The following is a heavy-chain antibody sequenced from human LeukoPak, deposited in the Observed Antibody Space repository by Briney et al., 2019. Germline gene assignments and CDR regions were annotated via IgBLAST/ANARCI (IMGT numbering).Heavy chain of an antibody. CDR1: GGSISSDNYY. V-gene: IGHV4-39*01. Sequence: SETLSLTCTVSGGSISSDNYYWGWIRQPPGKGLEWIGTIYYSGSTYYNPSLKSRVPISVDTSNNQFSLKLSSVTAADTAVYYCARRYDSSWTFDYWGQGTLVTVSS. D-gene: IGHD6-13*01. CDR2: IYYSGST. J-gene: IGHJ4*02. CDR3: ARRYDSSWTFDY.